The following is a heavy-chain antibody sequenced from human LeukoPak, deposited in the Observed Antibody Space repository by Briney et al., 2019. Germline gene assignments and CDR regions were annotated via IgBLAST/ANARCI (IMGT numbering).Heavy chain of an antibody. Sequence: ASVKVSCKASGYTFTGYYMHWVRQAPGLGLEWMGRINPNSGGTNYAQKFQGRVTMTRDTSISTAYMELSRLRSDDTAVYYCARDMSRYYDFWSSYGSDYWGQGTLVTVSS. J-gene: IGHJ4*02. CDR2: INPNSGGT. CDR1: GYTFTGYY. CDR3: ARDMSRYYDFWSSYGSDY. D-gene: IGHD3-3*01. V-gene: IGHV1-2*06.